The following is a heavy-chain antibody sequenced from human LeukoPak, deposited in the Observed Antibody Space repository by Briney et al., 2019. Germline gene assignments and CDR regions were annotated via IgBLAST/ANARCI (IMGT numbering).Heavy chain of an antibody. CDR1: DDSISSGSYY. D-gene: IGHD3-10*01. CDR2: IYTSGST. Sequence: PSETLSLTCTVSDDSISSGSYYWSWIRQPAGKGLEWIGRIYTSGSTNYNPSLKSRVTISVDTSKNQFSLKLSSVTAADTAVYYCAREGYYGSGSAWGQGTLVTVSS. J-gene: IGHJ5*02. V-gene: IGHV4-61*02. CDR3: AREGYYGSGSA.